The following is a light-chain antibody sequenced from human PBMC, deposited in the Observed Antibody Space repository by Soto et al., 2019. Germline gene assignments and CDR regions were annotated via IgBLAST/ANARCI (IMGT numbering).Light chain of an antibody. CDR1: SSDVGSYNL. J-gene: IGLJ2*01. V-gene: IGLV2-23*01. CDR3: CSYAGVRHFV. Sequence: QSVLTQPASVSGSPGQSITISCTGTSSDVGSYNLVSWYQQPPGQAPKLIIYEAYRRPSGVSHRFSGSKSGNTASLTISGLQTEDEADYYCCSYAGVRHFVFGGGTKLTVL. CDR2: EAY.